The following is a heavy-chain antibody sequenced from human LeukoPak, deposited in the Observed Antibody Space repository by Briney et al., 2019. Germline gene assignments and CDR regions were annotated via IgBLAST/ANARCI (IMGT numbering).Heavy chain of an antibody. CDR1: GYTFTNNW. J-gene: IGHJ4*02. CDR2: INPADSDT. D-gene: IGHD5-18*01. V-gene: IGHV5-51*01. CDR3: VWGTGGYRYEY. Sequence: GESLKISCQGSGYTFTNNWIGWVRQMPGKGLEWMGIINPADSDTRYGPSLQGQVAISADKSINTSYLQCSSLKASDTAIYFCVWGTGGYRYEYWGQGTPVTVSS.